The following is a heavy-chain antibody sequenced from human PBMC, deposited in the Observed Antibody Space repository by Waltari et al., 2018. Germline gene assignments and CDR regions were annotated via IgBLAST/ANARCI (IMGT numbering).Heavy chain of an antibody. Sequence: EVQLVESGGGLVQPGRSLRLSCTASGFTFGDYAMSWFRQAPGKGLEWVGFIRSKAYGGTTEYAASVKGRFTISRDDSKSIAYLQMNSLKTEDTAVYYCTREGYCSSTSCSGSDYWGQGTLVTVSS. CDR2: IRSKAYGGTT. CDR1: GFTFGDYA. CDR3: TREGYCSSTSCSGSDY. D-gene: IGHD2-2*01. V-gene: IGHV3-49*03. J-gene: IGHJ4*02.